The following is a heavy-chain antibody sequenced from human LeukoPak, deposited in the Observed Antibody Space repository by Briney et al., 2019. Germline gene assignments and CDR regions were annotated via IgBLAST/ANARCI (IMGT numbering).Heavy chain of an antibody. CDR2: ISAYNGNT. Sequence: ASVKVSCKASGYTFTSYGISWVRQAPGQGLEWMGWISAYNGNTNYAQKLQGRVTMTTDTSTSTAYMELRSLRSDDTAVYYCARTYYDFWSGYYKSWEFDYWGQGTLVTVSS. CDR3: ARTYYDFWSGYYKSWEFDY. CDR1: GYTFTSYG. V-gene: IGHV1-18*01. J-gene: IGHJ4*02. D-gene: IGHD3-3*01.